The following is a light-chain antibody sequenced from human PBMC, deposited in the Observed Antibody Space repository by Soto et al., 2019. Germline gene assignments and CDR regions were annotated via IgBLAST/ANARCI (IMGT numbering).Light chain of an antibody. CDR2: GAS. Sequence: EIVLTQYPGTLSLSPGERATLSCRASQSVSSSYLAWYQQKPGQAPRLLIYGASSRATGIPDRFSGSGSGTDFTLTISRLEPEDFAVYYCQQYGSSPRTFGQGTK. V-gene: IGKV3-20*01. CDR1: QSVSSSY. CDR3: QQYGSSPRT. J-gene: IGKJ1*01.